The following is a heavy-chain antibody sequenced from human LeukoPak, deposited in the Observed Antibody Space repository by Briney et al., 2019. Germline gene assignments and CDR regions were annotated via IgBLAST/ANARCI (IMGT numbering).Heavy chain of an antibody. CDR2: IYYTGTT. CDR1: GDSISSYY. D-gene: IGHD1-14*01. V-gene: IGHV4-59*01. J-gene: IGHJ4*02. Sequence: PSETLSLTRTVSGDSISSYYWTWIRQPPGKGLEWIGYIYYTGTTNYNPSLKSRVTISVDTSKNQFSLKLSSVTAADTAVYYCARENRSLFDSWGQGTLVTVSS. CDR3: ARENRSLFDS.